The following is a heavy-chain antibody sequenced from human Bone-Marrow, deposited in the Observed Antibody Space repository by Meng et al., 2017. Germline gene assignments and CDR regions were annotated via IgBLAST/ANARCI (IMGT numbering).Heavy chain of an antibody. CDR1: GGSISSGGYY. D-gene: IGHD4-17*01. J-gene: IGHJ4*02. Sequence: SETLSLTCTVSGGSISSGGYYWSWIRQHPGKGLEWIGYIYYSGSTYYNPSLKSRVTISVDTSKNQFSLKLSSVTAADTAVYYCARVDGLTTVTHDYWGQGTLVTVSS. CDR2: IYYSGST. CDR3: ARVDGLTTVTHDY. V-gene: IGHV4-31*03.